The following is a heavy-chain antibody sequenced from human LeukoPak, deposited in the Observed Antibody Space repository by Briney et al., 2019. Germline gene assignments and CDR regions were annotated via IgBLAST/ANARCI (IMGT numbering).Heavy chain of an antibody. CDR2: IYYSGST. V-gene: IGHV4-59*01. CDR1: GGSISSYY. CDR3: ARGGYYGSGNDFRFDP. D-gene: IGHD3-10*01. Sequence: PSETLSLTCTVSGGSISSYYWSRIRQPPGKGLGWIGYIYYSGSTNYNPSLKSRVTISVDTSKNQFSLKLSSVTAADTAVYYCARGGYYGSGNDFRFDPWGQGTLVTVSS. J-gene: IGHJ5*02.